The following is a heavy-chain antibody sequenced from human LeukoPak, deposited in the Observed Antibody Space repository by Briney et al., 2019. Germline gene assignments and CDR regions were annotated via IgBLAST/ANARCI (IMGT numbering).Heavy chain of an antibody. V-gene: IGHV3-7*01. Sequence: GGSLRLSCAASGFTFSRYWMSWLRQAPGKGLEWVAIIKQDGSEKYYVDSVRGRFTISRDNAKNSLYLQMNSLRVEDTAVYYCARGGYSGYAFDNWGRGTLVTVSS. CDR2: IKQDGSEK. CDR1: GFTFSRYW. J-gene: IGHJ4*02. D-gene: IGHD5-12*01. CDR3: ARGGYSGYAFDN.